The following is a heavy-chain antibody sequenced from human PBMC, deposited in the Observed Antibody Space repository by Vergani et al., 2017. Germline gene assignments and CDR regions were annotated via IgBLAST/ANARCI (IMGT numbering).Heavy chain of an antibody. CDR3: AKAGSVTSGSLQCNCYMDV. V-gene: IGHV3-21*01. CDR1: GFTFSTYS. Sequence: EVQLVESGGGLVKPGGSLRLSCGASGFTFSTYSMIWVRQAPGKGLEWVSSISSSSSYIYWADSVKGRFTISRDNAKNSLYLQMNSLRTQDTAVYYCAKAGSVTSGSLQCNCYMDVWGKGTTVTVS. CDR2: ISSSSSYI. J-gene: IGHJ6*03. D-gene: IGHD3-10*01.